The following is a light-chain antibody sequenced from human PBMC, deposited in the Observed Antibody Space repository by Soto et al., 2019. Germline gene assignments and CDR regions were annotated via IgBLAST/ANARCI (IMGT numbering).Light chain of an antibody. CDR3: QQYNSYWT. CDR1: QSISSW. V-gene: IGKV1-5*01. J-gene: IGKJ1*01. CDR2: DAS. Sequence: DIKMNQSPSTLSATVGDRVTITCRASQSISSWLAWYQQKPGKAPKLLIYDASSLESGVPSRFSGSGSGTEFTLTISSLQPDDFATYYCQQYNSYWTFGQGTKVDNK.